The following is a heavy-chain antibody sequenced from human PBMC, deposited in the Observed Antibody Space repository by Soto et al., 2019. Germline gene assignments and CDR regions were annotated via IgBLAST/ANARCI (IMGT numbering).Heavy chain of an antibody. J-gene: IGHJ4*02. CDR3: ARGPGYYFDY. Sequence: GGSLRLSCAASGFTFSSYAMSWVRQAPGKGLEWVSAISGSGGSTYYADSVKGRFTISRDNSKNTLYLQMGSLRAEDMAVYYCARGPGYYFDYWGQGTVVTVSS. CDR1: GFTFSSYA. V-gene: IGHV3-23*01. CDR2: ISGSGGST.